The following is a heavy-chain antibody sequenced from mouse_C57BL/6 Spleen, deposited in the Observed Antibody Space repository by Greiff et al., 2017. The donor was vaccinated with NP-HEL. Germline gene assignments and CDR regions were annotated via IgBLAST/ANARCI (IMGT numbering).Heavy chain of an antibody. CDR3: AREDDGQPWRFDY. CDR1: GYTFTSYW. Sequence: QVQLQQPGAELVKPGASVKLSCKASGYTFTSYWMHWVKQRPGQGLEWIGMIHPNSGSTNYNEKFKSKATLTVDKSSSTAYMQLSSLTSEDSAVYYCAREDDGQPWRFDYWGQGTTLTVSS. D-gene: IGHD2-3*01. V-gene: IGHV1-64*01. CDR2: IHPNSGST. J-gene: IGHJ2*01.